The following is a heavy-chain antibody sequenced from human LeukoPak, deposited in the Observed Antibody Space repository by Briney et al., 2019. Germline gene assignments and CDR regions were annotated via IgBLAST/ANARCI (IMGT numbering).Heavy chain of an antibody. CDR2: ISSSSIYT. V-gene: IGHV3-11*06. CDR1: GFALSDYY. CDR3: ARDREYYFDY. J-gene: IGHJ4*02. Sequence: GGSLRLSCAASGFALSDYYMSWIHQAPGKGLEWVSYISSSSIYTNYADSVKGRFTISRDNAKNSLYLQMNSLRAEDTAVYYCARDREYYFDYWGQGTLVTVSS.